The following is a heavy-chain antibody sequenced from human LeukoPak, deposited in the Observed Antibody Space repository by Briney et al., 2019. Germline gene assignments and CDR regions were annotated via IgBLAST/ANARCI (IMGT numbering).Heavy chain of an antibody. D-gene: IGHD5-12*01. J-gene: IGHJ4*02. CDR3: AKDRPTWPIDY. CDR2: ISYDGSNK. Sequence: GGSLRLSCAASGFTFSNYAMHWVRQAPGKGLEWVAVISYDGSNKYYADSVKGRFTISRDNSKNTLYLQMNSLRAEDTAVYYCAKDRPTWPIDYWGQGTLVTVSS. V-gene: IGHV3-30-3*01. CDR1: GFTFSNYA.